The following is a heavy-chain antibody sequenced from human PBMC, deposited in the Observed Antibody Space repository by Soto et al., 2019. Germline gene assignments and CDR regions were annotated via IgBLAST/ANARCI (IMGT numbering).Heavy chain of an antibody. J-gene: IGHJ4*02. Sequence: GGSLRLSCAASGFTLSSYGMHWVRQAPGKGLEWVAVISYDGSNKYYADSVKGRFTISRDNSKNTLYLQMNSLRAEDTAVYYCARDGQGSGSYSGGVFDYWGQGTLVTVSS. CDR2: ISYDGSNK. V-gene: IGHV3-30-3*01. CDR3: ARDGQGSGSYSGGVFDY. CDR1: GFTLSSYG. D-gene: IGHD1-26*01.